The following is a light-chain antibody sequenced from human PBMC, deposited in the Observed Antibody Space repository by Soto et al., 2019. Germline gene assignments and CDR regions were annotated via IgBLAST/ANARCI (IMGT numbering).Light chain of an antibody. CDR3: SSYTSSNTFV. Sequence: QSVLTQPPSASGSPGQSVTISCTGTKNDIGVYDFVSWYQHHPGKAPRLIIHEVGHRPSGVSNRFSGSKSGNTASLTISGLQAEDEADYYCSSYTSSNTFVFGSGTKLTVL. CDR2: EVG. CDR1: KNDIGVYDF. V-gene: IGLV2-14*01. J-gene: IGLJ1*01.